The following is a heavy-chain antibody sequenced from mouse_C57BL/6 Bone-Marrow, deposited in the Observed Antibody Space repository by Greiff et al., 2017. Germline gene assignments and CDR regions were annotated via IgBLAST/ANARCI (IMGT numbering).Heavy chain of an antibody. D-gene: IGHD1-1*01. Sequence: VQLQQSGPVLVKPGASVKMSCKASGYTFTDYYMNWVKQSHGKSLEWIGVINPYNGGTSYNQKFKGKATFTVDKSSSTAYMELNSLTSEDSAVYYCAREQLRWDYFDYWGQGTTLTVSS. CDR1: GYTFTDYY. CDR3: AREQLRWDYFDY. V-gene: IGHV1-19*01. J-gene: IGHJ2*01. CDR2: INPYNGGT.